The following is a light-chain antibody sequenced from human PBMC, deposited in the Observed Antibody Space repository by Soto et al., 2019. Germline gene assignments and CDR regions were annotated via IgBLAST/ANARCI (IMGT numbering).Light chain of an antibody. CDR2: DAS. V-gene: IGKV3-11*01. Sequence: EIVLTQSAATLSWSPGERAALSWGASQSVSTYLAWYQQKTGQAPRLFIYDASNRATGIPARFSGSVSGTDFTLTISSLEPEDFAVYYCQQRSKWPITFGQGTRLEIK. CDR3: QQRSKWPIT. J-gene: IGKJ5*01. CDR1: QSVSTY.